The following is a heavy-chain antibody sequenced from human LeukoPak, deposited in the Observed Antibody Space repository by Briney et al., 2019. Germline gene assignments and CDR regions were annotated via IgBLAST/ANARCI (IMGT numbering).Heavy chain of an antibody. CDR3: ATLRGMYYFDY. CDR1: GYTFTRYY. V-gene: IGHV1-2*02. CDR2: INPNSGGT. D-gene: IGHD1-26*01. Sequence: ASVKVSCKAPGYTFTRYYMHWVRQAPGQGLEWMGWINPNSGGTNYAQKFQGRVTMTRDTSISTAYMELSRLRSDDTAVHYCATLRGMYYFDYWGQGTLVTVSS. J-gene: IGHJ4*02.